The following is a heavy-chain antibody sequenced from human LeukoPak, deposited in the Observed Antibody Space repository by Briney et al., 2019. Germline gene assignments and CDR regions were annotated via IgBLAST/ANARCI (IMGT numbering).Heavy chain of an antibody. D-gene: IGHD4-17*01. V-gene: IGHV3-30*03. CDR2: ISYDGSNR. CDR1: GSTFSSYD. CDR3: ARHDYGDYGTFDI. Sequence: GRSLSLSCAASGSTFSSYDMHWVRQAPGKVLEWVAVISYDGSNRDYVDSVKGRFTISRDNSKNTLYLQLNSLRAEDTAVYYCARHDYGDYGTFDIWGQGTMVTVSS. J-gene: IGHJ3*02.